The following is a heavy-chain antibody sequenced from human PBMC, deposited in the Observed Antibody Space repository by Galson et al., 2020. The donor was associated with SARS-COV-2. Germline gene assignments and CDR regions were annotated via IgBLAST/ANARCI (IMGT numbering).Heavy chain of an antibody. D-gene: IGHD2-2*01. Sequence: ETSETLSLTCSVSGGSISSYHWSWIRQPPGKGLEWVGYIYDSGSTNYNPSLKNRVTISLDTSKNQFSLKLSSVTAADTAVYYCARRGSISWYWYFDLWGRGTLVTVSS. CDR2: IYDSGST. CDR1: GGSISSYH. J-gene: IGHJ2*01. CDR3: ARRGSISWYWYFDL. V-gene: IGHV4-59*08.